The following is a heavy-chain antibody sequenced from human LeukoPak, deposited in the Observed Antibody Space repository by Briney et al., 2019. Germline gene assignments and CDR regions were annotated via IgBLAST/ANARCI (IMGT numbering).Heavy chain of an antibody. J-gene: IGHJ4*02. D-gene: IGHD5-18*01. CDR3: ARSRGRSYGN. CDR1: GRSISSSYFY. CDR2: ISYSGTT. Sequence: PSETLSLTCTFTGRSISSSYFYWGWIRQPPGKGLEWIGTISYSGTTYYNPSLKSRVTISVDTSKNQFSLRLSSVTAADTAVYYCARSRGRSYGNWGQGTLVTVSS. V-gene: IGHV4-39*01.